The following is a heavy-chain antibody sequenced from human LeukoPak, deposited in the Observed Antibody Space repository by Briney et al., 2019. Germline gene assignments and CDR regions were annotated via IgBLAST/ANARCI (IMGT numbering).Heavy chain of an antibody. CDR3: ARWDYYTRGYFDY. D-gene: IGHD2-8*02. CDR2: INHSGST. CDR1: GGSFSGYY. Sequence: SETLSLTCAVYGGSFSGYYWSWIRQPPGKGLEWIGEINHSGSTNYNPSLKSRVTISLDTSKNQFFLRLTSVTAADSAMYYCARWDYYTRGYFDYWGQGTLVTVSS. J-gene: IGHJ4*02. V-gene: IGHV4-34*01.